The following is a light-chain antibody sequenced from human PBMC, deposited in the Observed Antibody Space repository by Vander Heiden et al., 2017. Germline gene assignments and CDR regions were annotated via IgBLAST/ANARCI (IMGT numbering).Light chain of an antibody. CDR1: QSISRY. CDR3: QQTYNTPVT. V-gene: IGKV1-39*01. CDR2: VAS. Sequence: TITCRASQSISRYLNWYQQKPGRAPNLLIYVASTLQSGVPSRFSGSGSGTDFTLTISSLQPEDFATYYCQQTYNTPVTFPGDTKVGVK. J-gene: IGKJ4*01.